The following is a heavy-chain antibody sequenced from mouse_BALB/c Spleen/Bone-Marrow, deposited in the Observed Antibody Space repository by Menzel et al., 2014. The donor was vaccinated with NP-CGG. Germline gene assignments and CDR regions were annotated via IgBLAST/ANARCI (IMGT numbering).Heavy chain of an antibody. CDR2: IYPYNGGT. J-gene: IGHJ1*01. CDR1: GYTFTDYN. D-gene: IGHD2-14*01. Sequence: DVKLVESVPELVKPGASVKISCKASGYTFTDYNMHWVKQSHGKSLEWIGYIYPYNGGTGYNQKFKSKATLTVDNSSSTAYMELRSLTSEDSAVYYCARFRYDWYFDVWGAGTTVTVSS. V-gene: IGHV1S29*02. CDR3: ARFRYDWYFDV.